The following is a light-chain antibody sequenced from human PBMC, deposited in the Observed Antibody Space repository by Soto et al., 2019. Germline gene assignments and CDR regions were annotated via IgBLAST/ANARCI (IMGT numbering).Light chain of an antibody. CDR3: QQYGSSMYT. V-gene: IGKV3-20*01. CDR2: GAS. Sequence: EIVLTQSPGTLSLSPGERATLSCRASQSVSSSYLAWYQQKPGQAPRLLIYGASSRATGIPDRFSGSGSGTDFTLTISRLEPGDFALYYCQQYGSSMYTFGQGTKLEIK. CDR1: QSVSSSY. J-gene: IGKJ2*01.